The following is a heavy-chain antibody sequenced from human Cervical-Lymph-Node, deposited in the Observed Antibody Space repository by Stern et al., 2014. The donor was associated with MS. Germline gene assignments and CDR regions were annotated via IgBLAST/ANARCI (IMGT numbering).Heavy chain of an antibody. CDR1: GDSMSSGSYY. Sequence: QVQLQESGPGLVKPSQTLSLTCTVSGDSMSSGSYYWSWIRQPAEKGLEWIGRVSTRGSTHSNPSLKSRVTISIDTTNNHSSPKLSSVTAADTGVYYCAIHGYDWSYFDFWGQGTLVTVSS. CDR3: AIHGYDWSYFDF. D-gene: IGHD5-12*01. CDR2: VSTRGST. V-gene: IGHV4-61*02. J-gene: IGHJ4*02.